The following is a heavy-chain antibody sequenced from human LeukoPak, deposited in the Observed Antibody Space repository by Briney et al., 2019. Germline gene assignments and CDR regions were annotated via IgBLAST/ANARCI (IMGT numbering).Heavy chain of an antibody. V-gene: IGHV3-23*01. CDR1: GFTFSSYW. D-gene: IGHD3-22*01. CDR3: AKDCDPYDSSGYFDY. J-gene: IGHJ4*02. CDR2: ISGSGGST. Sequence: PGGSLRLSCAASGFTFSSYWMSWVRQAPGKGLEWVSAISGSGGSTYYADSVKGRFTISRDNSKNTLYLQMNSLRAEDTAVYYCAKDCDPYDSSGYFDYWGQGTLVTVSS.